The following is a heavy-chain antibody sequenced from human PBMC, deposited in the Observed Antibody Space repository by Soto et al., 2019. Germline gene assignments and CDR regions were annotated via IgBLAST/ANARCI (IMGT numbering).Heavy chain of an antibody. J-gene: IGHJ4*02. V-gene: IGHV1-18*01. D-gene: IGHD2-15*01. CDR2: ISGYNGNT. CDR3: ASDDRAYCSGDNCEHYFDY. Sequence: QVQLVQSGAEVKKPGASVKVSCKTSGYTFTTYGVGWVRQAPGLGLEWMGWISGYNGNTNSAPKFQGRVSMTTDTSTSNAYMELRSLRSDDTAVYYWASDDRAYCSGDNCEHYFDYWGQGTLVTVSS. CDR1: GYTFTTYG.